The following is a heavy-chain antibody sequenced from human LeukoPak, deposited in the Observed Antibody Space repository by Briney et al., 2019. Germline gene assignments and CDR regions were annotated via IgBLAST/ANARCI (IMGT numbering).Heavy chain of an antibody. D-gene: IGHD6-19*01. CDR3: VRNLAVAGTCFDS. CDR2: IKQDGSDR. CDR1: GFAFRNYW. V-gene: IGHV3-7*03. J-gene: IGHJ4*02. Sequence: TGGSLRLSCAASGFAFRNYWMSWVRQAPGTGLEWVANIKQDGSDRNYVTSVRGRFTMSRDNAESSLYLQMNSLRAEDTAVYYCVRNLAVAGTCFDSWGQGTLVTVSS.